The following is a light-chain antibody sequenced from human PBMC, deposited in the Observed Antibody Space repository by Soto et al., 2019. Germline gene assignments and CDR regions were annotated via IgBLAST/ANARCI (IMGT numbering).Light chain of an antibody. J-gene: IGKJ5*01. CDR3: QQYGSSAIT. CDR2: GAS. Sequence: EIVLTQSPGTLSLSPAERATLSCRASQSVSSSYLAWYQQKPGQAPRLLIYGASSRATGIPDRFSGSGSGTDFTLTISRLEPEDFAVYYCQQYGSSAITFGQGTRLEIK. V-gene: IGKV3-20*01. CDR1: QSVSSSY.